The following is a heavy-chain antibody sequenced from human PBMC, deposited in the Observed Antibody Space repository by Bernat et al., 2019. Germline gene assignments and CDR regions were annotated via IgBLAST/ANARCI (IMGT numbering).Heavy chain of an antibody. D-gene: IGHD4-11*01. J-gene: IGHJ4*02. CDR3: TTPLFKTTNY. CDR2: IKSETDGGSS. CDR1: GFTFSKTW. Sequence: EVQLVESGGGLVEPGGSLRLSCAASGFTFSKTWMNWVRQAPGKGLEWIGRIKSETDGGSSDYAAPVEDGFTISRDDSRNTLYLQMNSLKTEDTAVYYCTTPLFKTTNYWGQGTLVTVSS. V-gene: IGHV3-15*01.